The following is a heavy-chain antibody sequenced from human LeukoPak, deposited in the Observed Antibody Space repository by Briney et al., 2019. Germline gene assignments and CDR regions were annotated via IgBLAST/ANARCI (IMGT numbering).Heavy chain of an antibody. CDR2: ISSSSSYI. D-gene: IGHD3-3*01. CDR1: GFTFSSYS. CDR3: ARDRPPIFGVVTDFDY. V-gene: IGHV3-21*01. Sequence: GGSLRLSCAASGFTFSSYSMNWVRQAPGKGLEWVSSISSSSSYIYYADSVKGRFTISRDNAKNSLYLQMNSLRAEDTAVYYCARDRPPIFGVVTDFDYWGQGTLVTVSS. J-gene: IGHJ4*02.